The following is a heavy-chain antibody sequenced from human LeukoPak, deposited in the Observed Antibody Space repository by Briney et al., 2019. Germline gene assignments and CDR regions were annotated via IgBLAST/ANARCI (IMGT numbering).Heavy chain of an antibody. J-gene: IGHJ6*02. V-gene: IGHV4-34*01. CDR2: INHSGST. CDR1: GGSFSGYY. CDR3: AREGIAVAGTGRNHYYYYYGMDV. D-gene: IGHD6-19*01. Sequence: SETLSLTCAVYGGSFSGYYWSWIRQPPGKGLEWIGEINHSGSTNYNPAPTSRVTISVDTSKNQFSLKLSSVTAADTAVYYCAREGIAVAGTGRNHYYYYYGMDVWGQGTTVTVSS.